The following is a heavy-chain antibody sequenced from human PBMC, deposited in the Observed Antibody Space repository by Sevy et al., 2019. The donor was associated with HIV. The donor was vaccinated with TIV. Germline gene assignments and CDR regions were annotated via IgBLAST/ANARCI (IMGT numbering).Heavy chain of an antibody. D-gene: IGHD1-1*01. Sequence: SETLYLTCTVSGGSINSRTSYWGWIRQPPGKGLEWIGIIYYSGVTYYNPSLKSRVTISVDTSKNQFSLKLSSVTAADTAVYYCARLDATRPKGYYFDYWGQGTLVTVSS. CDR1: GGSINSRTSY. V-gene: IGHV4-39*01. J-gene: IGHJ4*02. CDR3: ARLDATRPKGYYFDY. CDR2: IYYSGVT.